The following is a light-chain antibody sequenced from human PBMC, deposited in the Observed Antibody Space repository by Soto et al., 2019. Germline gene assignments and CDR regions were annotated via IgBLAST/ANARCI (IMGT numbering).Light chain of an antibody. CDR3: TSYTSSTTLDV. CDR1: SSDVGGYNY. J-gene: IGLJ1*01. CDR2: EVS. V-gene: IGLV2-14*01. Sequence: QAALTHPASVSGSPGQSITISGTGTSSDVGGYNYVSWYQQHPGKAPKLMIYEVSNRPSGVSNRFSGSKSGHTASLTISGLQSEDEADYFCTSYTSSTTLDVFGTGTKVTVL.